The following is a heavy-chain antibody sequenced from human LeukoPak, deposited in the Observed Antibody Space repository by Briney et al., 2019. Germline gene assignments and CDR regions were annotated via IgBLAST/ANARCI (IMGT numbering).Heavy chain of an antibody. CDR3: ARPGADCGSAGCYTYPYYGLDV. V-gene: IGHV1-8*01. D-gene: IGHD2-2*02. J-gene: IGHJ6*02. CDR2: MNPINGNT. CDR1: GFTFTNYD. Sequence: AASVKVSCKATGFTFTNYDINWVRQATGQGLEWMGWMNPINGNTGYAQKFQGRVTMTTDISTSTAYMELRSLRSDDTAVYYCARPGADCGSAGCYTYPYYGLDVWGQGTTVTVSS.